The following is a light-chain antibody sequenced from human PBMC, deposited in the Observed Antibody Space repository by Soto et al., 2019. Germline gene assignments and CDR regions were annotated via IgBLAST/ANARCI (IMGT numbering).Light chain of an antibody. CDR2: DVS. J-gene: IGLJ1*01. CDR3: ASYTNSRTYV. V-gene: IGLV2-14*01. Sequence: QSVRTQPASGSGSPGQSIAISCPGTSSDVGGYSYVSWYQQQPGKAPKLVISDVSNRPSGVSDRFSGSKSGNTASLTISGLQTEDEADYSCASYTNSRTYVFGTGTKVTVL. CDR1: SSDVGGYSY.